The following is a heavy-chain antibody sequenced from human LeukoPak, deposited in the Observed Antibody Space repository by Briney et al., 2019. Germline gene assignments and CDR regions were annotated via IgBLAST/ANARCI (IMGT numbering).Heavy chain of an antibody. CDR2: INAYNGNT. CDR3: TRNDYGNALYYFDY. J-gene: IGHJ4*02. Sequence: ASVKVSCKASGYTFTSYGISWVRQTPGQGLEWMGWINAYNGNTNYAQKLQGRISMTTDTSTSTAYMELTSLRSDDTAVYYCTRNDYGNALYYFDYWGQGTLVTVSS. V-gene: IGHV1-18*01. CDR1: GYTFTSYG. D-gene: IGHD4-11*01.